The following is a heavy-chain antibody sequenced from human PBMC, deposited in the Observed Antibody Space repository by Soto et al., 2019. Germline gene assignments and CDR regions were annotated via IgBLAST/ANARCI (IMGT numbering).Heavy chain of an antibody. CDR2: IFDGGST. V-gene: IGHV4-39*01. J-gene: IGHJ4*02. Sequence: QLQLLESGPGLVKPSETLSLTCTVSGDSFYSSSYYWGWMRPPPGKGLEWIGSIFDGGSTYYNPSPKSRVTIPHDTSNNQYSLKVTSVTAADTAVFYCARPKSRGWRGGFDYWGQGTLVTVSS. CDR3: ARPKSRGWRGGFDY. CDR1: GDSFYSSSYY. D-gene: IGHD6-19*01.